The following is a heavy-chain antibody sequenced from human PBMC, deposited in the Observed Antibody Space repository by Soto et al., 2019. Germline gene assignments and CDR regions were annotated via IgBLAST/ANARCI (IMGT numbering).Heavy chain of an antibody. CDR3: ARDGLLFSGPYRPSRFDY. J-gene: IGHJ4*02. V-gene: IGHV3-30*03. Sequence: GGSLRLSCAASGFTFSSYGMHWVRQAPGKGLEWVAVISYDGSNKYYADSVKGRFTISRDNSKNTLYLQMNSLRAEDTAVYYCARDGLLFSGPYRPSRFDYWGLGTLVTVSS. CDR2: ISYDGSNK. D-gene: IGHD3-16*02. CDR1: GFTFSSYG.